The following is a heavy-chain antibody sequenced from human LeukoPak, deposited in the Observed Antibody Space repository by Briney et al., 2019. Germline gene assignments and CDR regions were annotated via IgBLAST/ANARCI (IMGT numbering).Heavy chain of an antibody. D-gene: IGHD2-2*01. CDR1: GYTFTNYT. CDR3: ARGYCSSTSCSIANWFDP. CDR2: INTNTGNP. J-gene: IGHJ5*02. V-gene: IGHV7-4-1*02. Sequence: ASVKVSCKASGYTFTNYTLNWVRQAPGQGLEWMGWINTNTGNPTYAQGFTGRFVFSLDTSVSTAYLQISSLKAEDTAVYYCARGYCSSTSCSIANWFDPWGQGTLVTVSS.